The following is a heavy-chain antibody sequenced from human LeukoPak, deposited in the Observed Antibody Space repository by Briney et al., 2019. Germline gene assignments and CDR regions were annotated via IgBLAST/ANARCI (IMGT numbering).Heavy chain of an antibody. V-gene: IGHV3-7*01. CDR3: TRDQT. J-gene: IGHJ4*02. CDR2: IKEDGSQK. CDR1: GFTLSNAW. Sequence: GGSLRLSCAASGFTLSNAWMTWVRQAPGKGLEWVANIKEDGSQKYYMDSVKGRFTISRDNAKSSLFLQMNNLRVEDTAVYYCTRDQTWGQGTLVTVSS.